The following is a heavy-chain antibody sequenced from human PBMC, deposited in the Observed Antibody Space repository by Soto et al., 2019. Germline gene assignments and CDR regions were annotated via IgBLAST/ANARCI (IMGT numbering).Heavy chain of an antibody. V-gene: IGHV3-30*18. CDR2: ISYDGSNK. J-gene: IGHJ6*02. D-gene: IGHD3-22*01. CDR1: GFTFSSYG. Sequence: LRLSCAASGFTFSSYGMHWVRQAPGKGLEWVAVISYDGSNKYYADSVKGRFTISRDNSKNTLYLQMNSLRAEDTAVYYCAKDITMIVVVITTRSHYYGMDVWGQGTTVTVSS. CDR3: AKDITMIVVVITTRSHYYGMDV.